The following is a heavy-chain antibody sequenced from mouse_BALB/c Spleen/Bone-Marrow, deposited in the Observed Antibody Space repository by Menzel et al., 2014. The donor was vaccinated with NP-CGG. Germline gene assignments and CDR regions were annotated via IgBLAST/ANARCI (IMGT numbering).Heavy chain of an antibody. Sequence: VKLVESGAELVRPGVSVKISCKGSGYTFTDYAMHGVKQSHAKSLEWIGVISTYYGDASYNQKFKGKATMTVDKSSSTAYMELARLTSEDSAIYYCARSGKVRNAMDYWGQGTSVTVSS. V-gene: IGHV1S137*01. CDR3: ARSGKVRNAMDY. CDR2: ISTYYGDA. J-gene: IGHJ4*01. D-gene: IGHD2-14*01. CDR1: GYTFTDYA.